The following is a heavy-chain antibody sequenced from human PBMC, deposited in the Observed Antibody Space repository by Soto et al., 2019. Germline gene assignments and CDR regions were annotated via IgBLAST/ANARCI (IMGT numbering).Heavy chain of an antibody. J-gene: IGHJ4*02. D-gene: IGHD1-1*01. CDR2: ISAYNGNT. Sequence: QVQLVQSGAEVNNPGASVKVSCKASGYQFSSYGISWVRQAPGQGLEWMGWISAYNGNTNYAQMRQGRVTMTTETSSTPYYMKLRSLKSDDQAVYYCARANRVTLTTVDYWGQGTLVTVSS. CDR3: ARANRVTLTTVDY. V-gene: IGHV1-18*01. CDR1: GYQFSSYG.